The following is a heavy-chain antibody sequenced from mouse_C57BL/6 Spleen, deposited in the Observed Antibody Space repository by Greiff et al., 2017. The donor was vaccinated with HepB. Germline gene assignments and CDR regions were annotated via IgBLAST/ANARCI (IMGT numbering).Heavy chain of an antibody. D-gene: IGHD2-1*01. CDR3: ARDGNYSWYFDV. V-gene: IGHV1-82*01. Sequence: VQLQQSGPELVKPGASVKISCKASGYAFSSSWMNWVKQRPGKGLEWIGRIYPGDGDTNYNGKFKGKATLTADKSSSTAYMQHSSLQSEESAVYFCARDGNYSWYFDVWGTGTTVTVSS. CDR1: GYAFSSSW. J-gene: IGHJ1*03. CDR2: IYPGDGDT.